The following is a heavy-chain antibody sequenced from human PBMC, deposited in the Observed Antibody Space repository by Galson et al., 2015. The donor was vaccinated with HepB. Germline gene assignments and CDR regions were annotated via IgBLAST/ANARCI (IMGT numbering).Heavy chain of an antibody. CDR2: IYYSGST. CDR1: GGSISSYY. Sequence: ETLSLTCTVSGGSISSYYWSWIRQPPGKGLEWIGYIYYSGSTNYNPSLKSRVTISVDTSKNQFSLKLSSVTAADTAVYYCARHYYDSSGYLRDAFDIWGQGTMVTVSS. D-gene: IGHD3-22*01. V-gene: IGHV4-59*08. CDR3: ARHYYDSSGYLRDAFDI. J-gene: IGHJ3*02.